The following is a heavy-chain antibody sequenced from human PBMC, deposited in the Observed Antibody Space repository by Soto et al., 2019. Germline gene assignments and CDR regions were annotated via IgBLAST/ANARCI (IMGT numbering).Heavy chain of an antibody. J-gene: IGHJ4*02. CDR1: GFTFSSYG. D-gene: IGHD3-22*01. CDR3: ARLRAGDSSVLDY. Sequence: QVQLVESGGGVVQPGRSLRLSCAASGFTFSSYGIHWVRQAPGKGLEWVAVIWYDGSNKYYADSVKGRFTISRDNSKNTLYLQMNSLRDEDTAVYYCARLRAGDSSVLDYWGQGTLVTVSS. V-gene: IGHV3-33*01. CDR2: IWYDGSNK.